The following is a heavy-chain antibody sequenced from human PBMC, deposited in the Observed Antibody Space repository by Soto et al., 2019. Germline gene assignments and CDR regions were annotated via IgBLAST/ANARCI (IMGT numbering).Heavy chain of an antibody. J-gene: IGHJ4*02. CDR1: GGSISSSNW. V-gene: IGHV4-4*02. CDR2: IYHSGST. D-gene: IGHD3-16*02. Sequence: TSETLSLTCAVSGGSISSSNWWSWVRQPPGKGLEWIGEIYHSGSTNYNPSLKSRVTISVDKSKNQFSLKLSSVTAADTAVYYCARERDYVGGSYRPFDYWGQGTLVTVSS. CDR3: ARERDYVGGSYRPFDY.